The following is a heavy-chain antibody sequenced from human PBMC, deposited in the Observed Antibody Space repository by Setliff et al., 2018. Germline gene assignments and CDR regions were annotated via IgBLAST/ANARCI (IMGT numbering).Heavy chain of an antibody. Sequence: SETLSLTCTVSGGSISSSSYYWGWIRQPPGKGLEWIGSIYYSGSTYYNPSLKSRVTISVDTSKNQFSLKLSSVTAADTAVYYCARSKSSSGWLDWFDPWGQGTLVTVSS. CDR3: ARSKSSSGWLDWFDP. D-gene: IGHD6-19*01. V-gene: IGHV4-39*07. CDR2: IYYSGST. CDR1: GGSISSSSYY. J-gene: IGHJ5*02.